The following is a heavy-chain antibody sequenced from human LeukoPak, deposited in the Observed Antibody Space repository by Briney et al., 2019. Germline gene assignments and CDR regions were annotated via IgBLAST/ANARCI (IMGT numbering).Heavy chain of an antibody. D-gene: IGHD3-16*01. Sequence: PGGSLRLSCAASGFTFNSYWMVWVRQAPGKGLEWVSSISTSSANIFYADSLKGRFTVSRDNAKNSMFLQMNSLRAGDTAVYYCARGDDSQQRDDALDIWGQGTRVTVSS. CDR1: GFTFNSYW. V-gene: IGHV3-21*01. CDR3: ARGDDSQQRDDALDI. CDR2: ISTSSANI. J-gene: IGHJ3*02.